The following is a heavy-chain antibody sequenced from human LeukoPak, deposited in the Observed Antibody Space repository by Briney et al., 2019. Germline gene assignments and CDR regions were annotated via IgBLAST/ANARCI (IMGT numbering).Heavy chain of an antibody. Sequence: SETLSLTCTVSGGSISSYYWNWIRQSPGKGLEWIGYIYYTGSINYNPSLRSRVTISVDTSKNQFSLKLSSVNAADTAVYYCARKTNDWFDPWGQGTLVTVSS. CDR2: IYYTGSI. CDR3: ARKTNDWFDP. D-gene: IGHD2-8*01. V-gene: IGHV4-59*01. J-gene: IGHJ5*02. CDR1: GGSISSYY.